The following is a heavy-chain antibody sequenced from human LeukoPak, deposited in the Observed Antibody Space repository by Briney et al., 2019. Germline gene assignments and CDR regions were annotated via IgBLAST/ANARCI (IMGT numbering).Heavy chain of an antibody. D-gene: IGHD2/OR15-2a*01. CDR1: GGSISNYY. CDR3: AGHHPRNTVDF. V-gene: IGHV4-59*08. CDR2: ISHSGST. Sequence: SETLSLTCTVSGGSISNYYWSWIRQPPGKGLEWIGYISHSGSTNYSPSLKSRVTISLDTSKNQFSLKLSSVTAADTAVYYCAGHHPRNTVDFWGQGTLVTVSS. J-gene: IGHJ4*02.